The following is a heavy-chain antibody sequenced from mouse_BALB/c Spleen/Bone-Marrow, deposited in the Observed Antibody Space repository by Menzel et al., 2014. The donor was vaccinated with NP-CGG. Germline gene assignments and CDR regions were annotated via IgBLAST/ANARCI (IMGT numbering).Heavy chain of an antibody. CDR2: ISYSGNA. J-gene: IGHJ2*01. CDR3: ARGNGYHFDY. CDR1: GDSITSSY. Sequence: EVKLVESGPSLVKPSQTLSLPCSVTGDSITSSYWNWIRKFPGNKLEYMGYISYSGNAYYNPSLKSRISPTRDTSKNQYYLQLNSVTTEDTATYFCARGNGYHFDYWGQGTTLTVSS. V-gene: IGHV3-8*02. D-gene: IGHD1-2*01.